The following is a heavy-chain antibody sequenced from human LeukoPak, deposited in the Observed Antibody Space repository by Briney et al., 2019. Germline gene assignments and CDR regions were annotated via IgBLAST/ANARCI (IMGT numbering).Heavy chain of an antibody. D-gene: IGHD6-13*01. CDR1: GYTFTSYG. J-gene: IGHJ1*01. CDR3: ARASWQQLVNHAEYFQH. V-gene: IGHV1-18*01. Sequence: ASVKVSCKASGYTFTSYGISWVRQAPGQGLEWMGWISAYNGNTNYAQKLQGRVTMTTDTSTSTAYMELRSLRSDDTAVYYCARASWQQLVNHAEYFQHWGQGTLVTVSS. CDR2: ISAYNGNT.